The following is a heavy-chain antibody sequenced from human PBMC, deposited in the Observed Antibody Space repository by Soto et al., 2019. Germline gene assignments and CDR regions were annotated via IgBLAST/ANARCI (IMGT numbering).Heavy chain of an antibody. D-gene: IGHD1-26*01. J-gene: IGHJ6*03. CDR2: IYYSGRT. CDR3: ARDLGSSYFYYLDV. CDR1: GGSISSYY. Sequence: TLSLTCTVSGGSISSYYWSWIRQPPGKGLEWIGYIYYSGRTSSNPSLKSRVTISVDTSKNQFSLKLSSVTAADTAVYYCARDLGSSYFYYLDVWGQGTRVTVSS. V-gene: IGHV4-59*01.